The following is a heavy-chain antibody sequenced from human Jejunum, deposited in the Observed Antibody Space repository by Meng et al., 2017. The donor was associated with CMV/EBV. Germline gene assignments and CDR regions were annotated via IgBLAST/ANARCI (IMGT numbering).Heavy chain of an antibody. J-gene: IGHJ4*02. V-gene: IGHV3-74*01. D-gene: IGHD1-7*01. CDR3: ATAGNYYFGN. CDR1: GFTFNNYW. CDR2: MNSDGSTI. Sequence: SCAASGFTFNNYWMNWVRQAPGKGLVWVSRMNSDGSTIDYADSVKGRFTISRDNAKNTLFLQMNSLRDEDTAVYYCATAGNYYFGNWGQGTLVTVSS.